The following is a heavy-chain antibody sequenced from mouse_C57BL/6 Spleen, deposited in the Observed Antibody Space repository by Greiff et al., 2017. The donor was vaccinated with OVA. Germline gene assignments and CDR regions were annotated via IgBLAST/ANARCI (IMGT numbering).Heavy chain of an antibody. J-gene: IGHJ3*01. CDR2: INPGSGGT. V-gene: IGHV1-54*01. D-gene: IGHD2-5*01. CDR1: GYAFTNYL. CDR3: ARGYSNYYWFAY. Sequence: QVQLQQSGAELVRPGTSVKVSCKASGYAFTNYLIEWVKQRPGQGLEWIGVINPGSGGTNYNEKFKGKATLTADKSSSTAYMQLSSLTSEDSAVYFCARGYSNYYWFAYWGQGTLVTVSA.